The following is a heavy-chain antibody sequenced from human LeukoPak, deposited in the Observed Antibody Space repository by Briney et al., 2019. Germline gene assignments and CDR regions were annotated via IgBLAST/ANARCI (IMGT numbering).Heavy chain of an antibody. CDR1: GGSFSGYY. CDR3: ARGPYSSSWYKYYYYMDV. V-gene: IGHV4-34*01. CDR2: INQSGST. D-gene: IGHD6-13*01. Sequence: SETLSLTCAVYGGSFSGYYWTWIRQPPGKGLEWIGEINQSGSTNYNPSLKSRVTISVDTSKNQFSLKLSSATAADTAVYYCARGPYSSSWYKYYYYMDVWVKGTTVTVSS. J-gene: IGHJ6*03.